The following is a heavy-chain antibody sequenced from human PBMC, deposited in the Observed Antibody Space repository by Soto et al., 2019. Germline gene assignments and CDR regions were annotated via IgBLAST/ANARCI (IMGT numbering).Heavy chain of an antibody. D-gene: IGHD2-8*01. Sequence: PSETLSLTCTVSGGSISSGGYYWSWIRQHPGKGLEWIGYIYYSGSTYYNPSLKSRVTISVDTSKNQFSLKLSSVTAADTAVYYCASAGYCTNGVCLRYCSGGSCKEDVWGKGTTVTVSS. J-gene: IGHJ6*04. CDR3: ASAGYCTNGVCLRYCSGGSCKEDV. CDR2: IYYSGST. CDR1: GGSISSGGYY. V-gene: IGHV4-31*03.